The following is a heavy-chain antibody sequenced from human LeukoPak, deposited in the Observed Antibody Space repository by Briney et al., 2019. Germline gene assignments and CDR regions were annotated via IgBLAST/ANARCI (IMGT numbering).Heavy chain of an antibody. Sequence: TSETLSLTCTVSGGSISSYYWGWIRQPPGKGLEWIGSIYYSGSTYYKPSLKSRVTISVDTSKNQFSLKLSSVTAADTAVYYCARQTNDFWSGYYYDYWGQGTLVTVSS. D-gene: IGHD3-3*01. CDR3: ARQTNDFWSGYYYDY. CDR2: IYYSGST. V-gene: IGHV4-39*01. CDR1: GGSISSYY. J-gene: IGHJ4*02.